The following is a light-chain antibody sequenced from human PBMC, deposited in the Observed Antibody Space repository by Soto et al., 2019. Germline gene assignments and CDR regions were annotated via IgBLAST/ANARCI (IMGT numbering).Light chain of an antibody. J-gene: IGKJ4*01. CDR3: QQYESSPLT. Sequence: EIVLTHSPGTLSLSPGERATLSCRASQSVSSSYLAWYQQKPGQAPRLLIYGASSRATGIPDRFSGSGSETDFTLTISRLEPEDFAVYYCQQYESSPLTFGGGTKVDIK. CDR2: GAS. V-gene: IGKV3-20*01. CDR1: QSVSSSY.